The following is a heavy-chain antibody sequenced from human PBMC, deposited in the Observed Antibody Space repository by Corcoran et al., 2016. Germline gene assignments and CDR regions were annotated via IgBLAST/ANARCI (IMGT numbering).Heavy chain of an antibody. CDR3: ARAGGFYDRPTRGPFDY. Sequence: QVQLQESGPGLVKPSQTLSLTCTVSGGSISSGGYYWSWIRQHPGKGLEWIGYIYYSGSTYYNPSLKSRVTISVDTSKNQFSLKLSSVPAAATAVYYGARAGGFYDRPTRGPFDYWGQGTLVTVSS. D-gene: IGHD3-22*01. V-gene: IGHV4-31*03. J-gene: IGHJ4*02. CDR2: IYYSGST. CDR1: GGSISSGGYY.